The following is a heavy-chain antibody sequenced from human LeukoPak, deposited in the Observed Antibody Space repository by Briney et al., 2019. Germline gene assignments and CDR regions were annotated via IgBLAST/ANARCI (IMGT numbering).Heavy chain of an antibody. Sequence: GGSLRLSCAASGFTFSSYVMSWVRQAPGKGLEWVSAISGSGGGTYYADSVKGRFTISRDNSKNTLYLQMNSLKAEDTAVYSCARDPNYGSTWYVNWFDPWGQGTLVTVSS. CDR2: ISGSGGGT. V-gene: IGHV3-23*01. D-gene: IGHD6-13*01. CDR1: GFTFSSYV. CDR3: ARDPNYGSTWYVNWFDP. J-gene: IGHJ5*02.